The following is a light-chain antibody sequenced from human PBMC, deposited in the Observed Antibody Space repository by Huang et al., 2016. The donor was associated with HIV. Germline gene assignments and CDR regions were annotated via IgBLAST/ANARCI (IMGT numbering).Light chain of an antibody. V-gene: IGKV3-15*01. Sequence: EIVMTQSPATLSVSPGDRVTLSCRASQSVSKNLAWYQQRPGQSPRLLVYGASTRAIGSPPRFSVSGSGTEFTLTINSLQSEDFAVYFCQQYNNWPRGTFGQGTKLEIK. CDR1: QSVSKN. J-gene: IGKJ2*01. CDR2: GAS. CDR3: QQYNNWPRGT.